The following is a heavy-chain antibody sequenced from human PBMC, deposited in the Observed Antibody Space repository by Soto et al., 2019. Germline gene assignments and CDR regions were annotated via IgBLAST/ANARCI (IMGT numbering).Heavy chain of an antibody. D-gene: IGHD6-13*01. CDR1: GFTFSSYS. Sequence: PVGSLRLSCAASGFTFSSYSMNWVRQAPGKGLEWVSSISSSSYIYYADSVKGRFTISRDNAKNSLYLQMNSLRAEDTAVYYCARVADRQQLDYWGQGTLVTVSS. V-gene: IGHV3-21*01. CDR2: ISSSSYI. J-gene: IGHJ4*02. CDR3: ARVADRQQLDY.